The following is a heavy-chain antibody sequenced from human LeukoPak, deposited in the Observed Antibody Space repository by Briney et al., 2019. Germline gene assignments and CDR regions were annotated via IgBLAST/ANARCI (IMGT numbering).Heavy chain of an antibody. Sequence: PSETLSLTCTVSGGSISNYYWSWIRQPPGKGLEWIAYINYSGNTDYNPSLTSRVTISVDTSKNHFSLKLNSVTAADTAVYYCARLNVLNNSVLHHFDRWGQGTLVTVSS. V-gene: IGHV4-59*08. J-gene: IGHJ4*02. D-gene: IGHD1/OR15-1a*01. CDR3: ARLNVLNNSVLHHFDR. CDR2: INYSGNT. CDR1: GGSISNYY.